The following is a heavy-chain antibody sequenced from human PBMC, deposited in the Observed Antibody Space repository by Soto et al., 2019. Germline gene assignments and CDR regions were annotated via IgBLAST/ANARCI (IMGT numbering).Heavy chain of an antibody. J-gene: IGHJ3*01. CDR1: GYSFISQW. V-gene: IGHV5-51*01. CDR3: ASRRITSDALGF. D-gene: IGHD1-1*01. CDR2: IYPGDSDT. Sequence: PGESLKISCEGFGYSFISQWIGWVRQMPGKGLAWMGVIYPGDSDTRYNPSFQGQVTISADKSISTAYLQWSSLKASDTAIYYFASRRITSDALGFWGRGTMVAVSS.